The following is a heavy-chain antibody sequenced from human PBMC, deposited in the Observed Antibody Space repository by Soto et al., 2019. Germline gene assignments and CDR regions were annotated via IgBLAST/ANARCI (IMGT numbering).Heavy chain of an antibody. CDR2: IYYSGST. CDR1: GGSISSYY. J-gene: IGHJ6*03. V-gene: IGHV4-59*01. CDR3: ARRSSITGTSFRGEQKKYYYYYMDV. Sequence: SETLSLTCTVSGGSISSYYWSWIRQPPGKGLEWIGYIYYSGSTNYNPSLKSRVTISVDTSKNQFSLKLSSVTAADTAVYYCARRSSITGTSFRGEQKKYYYYYMDVWGKGTTVTVSS. D-gene: IGHD1-7*01.